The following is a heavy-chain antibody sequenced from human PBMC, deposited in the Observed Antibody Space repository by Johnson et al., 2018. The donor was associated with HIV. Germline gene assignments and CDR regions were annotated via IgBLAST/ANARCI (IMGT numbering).Heavy chain of an antibody. CDR3: ATALGYDAFDI. J-gene: IGHJ3*02. CDR1: GFTFSSYA. CDR2: IWYDGSNK. V-gene: IGHV3-30*04. Sequence: QVQLVESGGGLVQPGGSLRLSCAASGFTFSSYAMHWVRQAPGKGLEWVAVIWYDGSNKYYADSVKGRFTISRDNSKNTLYLQMNSLRAEDTAVYYCATALGYDAFDIWGQGTMVTVSS. D-gene: IGHD6-13*01.